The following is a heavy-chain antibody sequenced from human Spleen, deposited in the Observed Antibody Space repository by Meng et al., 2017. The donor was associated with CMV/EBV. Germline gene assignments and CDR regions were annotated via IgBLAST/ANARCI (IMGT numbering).Heavy chain of an antibody. V-gene: IGHV3-74*03. CDR3: ARAGYCSGGACYSR. Sequence: GESLKISCAASGFIFSNYEMNWVRQAPGKGLEWVSRINSDGTITTYADSVKGRFTISRDNAENTLYLQMSNLRAEDTAVYHCARAGYCSGGACYSRWGQGTLVTVSS. CDR1: GFIFSNYE. CDR2: INSDGTIT. J-gene: IGHJ1*01. D-gene: IGHD2-15*01.